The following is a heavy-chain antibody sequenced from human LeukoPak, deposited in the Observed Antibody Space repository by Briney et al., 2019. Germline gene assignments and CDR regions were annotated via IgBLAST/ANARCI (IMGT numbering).Heavy chain of an antibody. V-gene: IGHV3-48*03. Sequence: GGSLRLSCAASGFTFSSYEMNWVHQAPGKGLEWVSYISSSGSTIYYADSVKGRFTISRDNAKNSLYLQMNSLRAEDTAVYYCARFLYGDYALDYWGQGTLVTVSS. CDR2: ISSSGSTI. CDR3: ARFLYGDYALDY. D-gene: IGHD4-17*01. J-gene: IGHJ4*02. CDR1: GFTFSSYE.